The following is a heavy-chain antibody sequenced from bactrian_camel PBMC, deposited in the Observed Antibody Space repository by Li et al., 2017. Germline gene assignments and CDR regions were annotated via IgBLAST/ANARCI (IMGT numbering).Heavy chain of an antibody. CDR1: GWDHTN. Sequence: HVQLVESGGGPVQVGGSLNLSCVASGWDHTNIAWFRRAPGEAREGVARIGSTSGTAFIADSVKGRFTISRDKAKNTVTLQMDRLKPEDTATYYCADEGASSGSSWYGVPAWCRHEEDEYSHWGQGTQVTVS. V-gene: IGHV3S63*01. D-gene: IGHD6*01. CDR2: IGSTSGTA. CDR3: ADEGASSGSSWYGVPAWCRHEEDEYSH. J-gene: IGHJ4*01.